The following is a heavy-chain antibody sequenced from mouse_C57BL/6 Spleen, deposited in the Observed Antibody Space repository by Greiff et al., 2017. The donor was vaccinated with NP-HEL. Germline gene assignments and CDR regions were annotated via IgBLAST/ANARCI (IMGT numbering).Heavy chain of an antibody. J-gene: IGHJ3*01. CDR2: IDPEDGDT. CDR1: GFNIKDYY. D-gene: IGHD1-1*01. CDR3: TTWYYGSSYDWFAY. Sequence: EVKLQESGAELVRPGASVKLSCTASGFNIKDYYMHWVKQRPEQGLEWLGRIDPEDGDTEYAPKFQGKATMTADTSSNTAYLQLSSLTSEDTAVYYCTTWYYGSSYDWFAYWGQGTLVTVSA. V-gene: IGHV14-1*01.